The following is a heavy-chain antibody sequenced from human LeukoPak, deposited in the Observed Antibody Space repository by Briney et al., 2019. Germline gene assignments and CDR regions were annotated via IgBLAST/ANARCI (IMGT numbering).Heavy chain of an antibody. D-gene: IGHD2-2*01. CDR3: ARGSAQPHDY. J-gene: IGHJ4*02. CDR1: GYTFTSYD. Sequence: ASVKVSCKASGYTFTSYDINWVRQATGQGLEWMGWMNPNSGNTGYAQKFQGRVTMTRNTSISTVYMELSSLRSDDTAVYYCARGSAQPHDYWGQGTLVTVSS. CDR2: MNPNSGNT. V-gene: IGHV1-8*01.